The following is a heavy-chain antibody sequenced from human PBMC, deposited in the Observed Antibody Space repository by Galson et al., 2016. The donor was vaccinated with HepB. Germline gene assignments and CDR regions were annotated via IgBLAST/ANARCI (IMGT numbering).Heavy chain of an antibody. Sequence: SVKVSCKASGYTFTAYYIHWVRQAPGQGLEWMGWLNPNSGGTDFAQKFQGRVTITRDTSISTAYMELSRLRSDDTAVYYCYRVLDPWGQGTLVTVSS. CDR3: YRVLDP. CDR1: GYTFTAYY. V-gene: IGHV1-2*02. CDR2: LNPNSGGT. J-gene: IGHJ5*02. D-gene: IGHD4-11*01.